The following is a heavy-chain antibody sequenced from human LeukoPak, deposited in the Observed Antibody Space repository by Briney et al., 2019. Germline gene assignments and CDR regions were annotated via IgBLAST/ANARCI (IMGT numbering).Heavy chain of an antibody. CDR3: AGTPRNGYIEGY. CDR1: GYTFMSYG. V-gene: IGHV1-8*01. Sequence: ASVKVSCKASGYTFMSYGIHWVRQAPGQGLEWMGWMNPNSGDTGYAQNFQGRVTMTRDTSISTAYMELSSLRSEDTAVYYCAGTPRNGYIEGYWGQGTLVTVSS. CDR2: MNPNSGDT. D-gene: IGHD5-24*01. J-gene: IGHJ4*02.